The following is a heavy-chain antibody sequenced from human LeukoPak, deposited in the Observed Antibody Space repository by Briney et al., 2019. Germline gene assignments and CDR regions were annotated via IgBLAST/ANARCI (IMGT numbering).Heavy chain of an antibody. V-gene: IGHV3-30-3*01. J-gene: IGHJ4*02. CDR3: ARDLAGSYLFDY. CDR2: LTYDGGDK. Sequence: GGSLRLSCAASGFTFRNYAMHWVRQAPGKGLEWVATLTYDGGDKDYADSVKGRFTISRDNSKNTLYLQMNSLRAEDTAVYYCARDLAGSYLFDYWGQGTLVTVSS. D-gene: IGHD3-10*01. CDR1: GFTFRNYA.